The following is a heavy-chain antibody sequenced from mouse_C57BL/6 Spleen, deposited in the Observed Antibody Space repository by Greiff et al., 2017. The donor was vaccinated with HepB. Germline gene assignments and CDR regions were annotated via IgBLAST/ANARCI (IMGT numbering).Heavy chain of an antibody. Sequence: QLQESGPELVKPGASVKISCKASGYSFTDYNMNWVKQRNGKSLEWIGVINPNYGTTSYNQKFKGKATLTVDQSSSTAYMQLNSLTSEDSAVYYCARSGYGSSYNYAMDYWGQGTSVTVSS. CDR2: INPNYGTT. J-gene: IGHJ4*01. V-gene: IGHV1-39*01. CDR1: GYSFTDYN. D-gene: IGHD1-1*01. CDR3: ARSGYGSSYNYAMDY.